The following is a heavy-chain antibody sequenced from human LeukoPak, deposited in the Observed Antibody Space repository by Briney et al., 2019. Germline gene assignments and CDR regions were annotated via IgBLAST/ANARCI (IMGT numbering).Heavy chain of an antibody. CDR2: ISSSSSYI. CDR3: RAATKYLDYYYDY. V-gene: IGHV3-21*01. D-gene: IGHD3-22*01. CDR1: GFTFSSYS. J-gene: IGHJ4*02. Sequence: PGGSLRLSCAASGFTFSSYSMNWVRQAPGKGLEWVSSISSSSSYIYYADSVKGRFTISRDNAKNSLYLQMNSLRAEDTAVYYCRAATKYLDYYYDYWGQGTLVTVSS.